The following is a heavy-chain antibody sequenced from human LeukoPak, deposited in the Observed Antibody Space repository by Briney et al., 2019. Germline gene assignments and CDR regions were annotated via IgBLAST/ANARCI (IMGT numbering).Heavy chain of an antibody. V-gene: IGHV5-51*01. Sequence: ASVKVSCMGSGYSFTSYWIGWVRQIPGKGLEWMGIIYPGDSDTRYSPSFQGQVTISADKSISTAYLQWSSLKASDTAMYYCARHRNGDADYWGQGTLVTVSS. CDR2: IYPGDSDT. D-gene: IGHD4-17*01. CDR3: ARHRNGDADY. J-gene: IGHJ4*02. CDR1: GYSFTSYW.